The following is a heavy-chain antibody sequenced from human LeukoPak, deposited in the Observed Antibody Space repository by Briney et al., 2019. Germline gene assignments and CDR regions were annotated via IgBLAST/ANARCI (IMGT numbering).Heavy chain of an antibody. D-gene: IGHD2-21*02. V-gene: IGHV4-34*01. CDR3: ARGRRNSHIVVVTAIKEYFQH. CDR1: GGSFSGYY. J-gene: IGHJ1*01. Sequence: PSETPSLTCAVYGGSFSGYYWSWIRQPPGKGREGIGEINHSESTNYNPSLKSRVTISVDTSKNQFSLKLSSVTAADTAVYYCARGRRNSHIVVVTAIKEYFQHWGQGTLVTVSS. CDR2: INHSEST.